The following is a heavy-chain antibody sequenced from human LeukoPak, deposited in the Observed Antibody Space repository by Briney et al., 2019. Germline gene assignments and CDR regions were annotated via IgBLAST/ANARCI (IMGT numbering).Heavy chain of an antibody. D-gene: IGHD5-18*01. J-gene: IGHJ4*02. CDR1: GVSIRSYW. V-gene: IGHV4-4*07. CDR3: ARSGYTISAYHSDF. CDR2: IYTTGRT. Sequence: SETLSLTCDVSGVSIRSYWWSCVRKPAGKGLEWIGRIYTTGRTNYSPSFQSRVTMSIDMSSNQFSLTLSSVTAADTAVYYCARSGYTISAYHSDFWGQGAPVTVSS.